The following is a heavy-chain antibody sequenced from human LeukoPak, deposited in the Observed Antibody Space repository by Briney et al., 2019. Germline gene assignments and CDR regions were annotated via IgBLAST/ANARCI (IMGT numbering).Heavy chain of an antibody. Sequence: GGSLRLSCAASGFTFSSYAMSWVRQAPGKGLEWVSAISGSGGSTYYADSVKGRFTISRDNSKNTLYLQMNSLRAEDTAVYYCAKDGVLWFGESILFDYWGQGTLVTVSS. CDR1: GFTFSSYA. CDR3: AKDGVLWFGESILFDY. CDR2: ISGSGGST. D-gene: IGHD3-10*01. V-gene: IGHV3-23*01. J-gene: IGHJ4*02.